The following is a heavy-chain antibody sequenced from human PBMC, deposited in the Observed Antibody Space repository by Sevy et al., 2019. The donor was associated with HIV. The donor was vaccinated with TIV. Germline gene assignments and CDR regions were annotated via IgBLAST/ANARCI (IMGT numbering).Heavy chain of an antibody. V-gene: IGHV3-64D*06. Sequence: GGSLRLSCSASGFTFSSYAMHWVRQAPGKGLEYASAISSNGGSTYYADSVKGRFTISRDNSKNTLYLQMSSLRAEDTAVYYCVKGVTSITMVRGVIRYWGQGTLVTVSS. D-gene: IGHD3-10*01. CDR3: VKGVTSITMVRGVIRY. CDR1: GFTFSSYA. CDR2: ISSNGGST. J-gene: IGHJ4*02.